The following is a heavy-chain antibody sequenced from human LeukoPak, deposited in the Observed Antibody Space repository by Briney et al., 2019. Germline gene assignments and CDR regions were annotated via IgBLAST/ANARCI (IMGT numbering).Heavy chain of an antibody. J-gene: IGHJ3*02. CDR1: GYTFTGYY. D-gene: IGHD1-26*01. CDR3: ARIRYSGSSDAFDI. CDR2: INPNSGGT. V-gene: IGHV1-2*02. Sequence: ASVTVSCKASGYTFTGYYMHWVRQAPGQGLEWMGWINPNSGGTNYAQKFRGRVTMTRDTSVSTAYMELSRLRSADTAVYYCARIRYSGSSDAFDIWGQGTMVTVSS.